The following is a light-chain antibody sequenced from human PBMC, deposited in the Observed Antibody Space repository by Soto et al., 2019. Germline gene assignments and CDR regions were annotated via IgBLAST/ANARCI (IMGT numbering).Light chain of an antibody. CDR1: SSDVGGYNY. CDR2: EVS. Sequence: QSVLTQPASVSGSPGQSITISCTGTSSDVGGYNYVSWYQQHPGKAPKLMIYEVSNRPSGVSHRFSGSKSGNTASLTISGRQAEDEADYYCSSYTSSSTLYVFGTGTKLTVL. V-gene: IGLV2-14*01. J-gene: IGLJ1*01. CDR3: SSYTSSSTLYV.